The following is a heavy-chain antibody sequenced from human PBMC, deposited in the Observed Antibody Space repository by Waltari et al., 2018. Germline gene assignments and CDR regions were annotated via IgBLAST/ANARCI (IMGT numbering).Heavy chain of an antibody. CDR3: ARIRDRFLEWLLRGAFDI. Sequence: EVQLVESGGGLVKPGGSLRLSCAASGFTFSSYSMNWVRPAPGKGLEWVSSISSSSSYIYYADSVKGRFTISRDNAKNSLYLQMNSLRAEDTAVYYCARIRDRFLEWLLRGAFDIWGQGTMVTVSS. D-gene: IGHD3-3*01. V-gene: IGHV3-21*01. CDR1: GFTFSSYS. CDR2: ISSSSSYI. J-gene: IGHJ3*02.